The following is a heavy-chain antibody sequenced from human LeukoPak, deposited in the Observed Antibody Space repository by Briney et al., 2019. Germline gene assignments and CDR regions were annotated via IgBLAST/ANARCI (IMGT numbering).Heavy chain of an antibody. CDR2: IYPGDSDT. D-gene: IGHD3-9*01. CDR1: GYRFTSYW. V-gene: IGHV5-51*01. J-gene: IGHJ3*02. Sequence: GGSLKISCKGSGYRFTSYWIGWVRQMPGKGLEWMGIIYPGDSDTRYSPSFQGQVTISADKSISTAYLQWSSLKASDTPRYYCGRVRYFDWLSLRGDAYVMWAQGTMVTVSS. CDR3: GRVRYFDWLSLRGDAYVM.